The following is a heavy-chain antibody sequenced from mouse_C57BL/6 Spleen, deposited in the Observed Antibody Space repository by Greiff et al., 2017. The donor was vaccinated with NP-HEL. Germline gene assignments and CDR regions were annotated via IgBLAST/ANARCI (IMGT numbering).Heavy chain of an antibody. J-gene: IGHJ2*01. Sequence: QVQLQQPGAELVKPGASVKLSCKASGYTFTSYWMHWVKQRPGQGLEWIGMIHPNSGSTNYNEKFKSKATLTVDKSSSTAYMQLSSLTSEDSAVYYCASGGQLRLRGYFDYWGQGTTLTVS. CDR1: GYTFTSYW. V-gene: IGHV1-64*01. CDR2: IHPNSGST. CDR3: ASGGQLRLRGYFDY. D-gene: IGHD3-2*02.